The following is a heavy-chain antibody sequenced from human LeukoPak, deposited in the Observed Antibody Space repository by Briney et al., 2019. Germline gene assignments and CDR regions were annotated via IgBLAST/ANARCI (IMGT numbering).Heavy chain of an antibody. CDR2: IYTSGST. CDR3: ARGRRRIALAGSGSYHGDSFYYYYMDV. J-gene: IGHJ6*03. V-gene: IGHV4-61*02. Sequence: SETLSLTCTVSGPSISSGSTGWSWTRPPAGKGLEWIGRIYTSGSTNNNPSLKSRVTISVDTSKNQVSLKLSTVTAADTAVYYCARGRRRIALAGSGSYHGDSFYYYYMDVWGKGTTVTISS. D-gene: IGHD6-19*01. CDR1: GPSISSGSTG.